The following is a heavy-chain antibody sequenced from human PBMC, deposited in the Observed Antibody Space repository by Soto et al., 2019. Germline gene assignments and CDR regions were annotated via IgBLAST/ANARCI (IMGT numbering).Heavy chain of an antibody. CDR3: AKDPEGYCSSNRCYTYPGLDV. V-gene: IGHV3-30*18. CDR1: GFTFSSYV. CDR2: ISYDGSYK. J-gene: IGHJ6*02. D-gene: IGHD2-2*01. Sequence: PGGSLRLSCAASGFTFSSYVMHWVRQAPGKGLEWVAVISYDGSYKYYADSVKGRFTISRDNSKHTLYLQMSSLRVEDTAVYYCAKDPEGYCSSNRCYTYPGLDVWGQGTTVAVSS.